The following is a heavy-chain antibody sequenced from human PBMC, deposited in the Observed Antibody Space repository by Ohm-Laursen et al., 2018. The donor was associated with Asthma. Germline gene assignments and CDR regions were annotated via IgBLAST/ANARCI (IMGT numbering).Heavy chain of an antibody. Sequence: SLRLSCAASGFTLGDYFMHWVRQGPGEGLVWISHIFPDGRRTNYADSVKGRFTISRDDAKNTLYLQMNSLRADDTAVYYCARGNLEGLQWGQGILVTVSS. CDR3: ARGNLEGLQ. CDR2: IFPDGRRT. V-gene: IGHV3-74*01. CDR1: GFTLGDYF. D-gene: IGHD5-24*01. J-gene: IGHJ4*02.